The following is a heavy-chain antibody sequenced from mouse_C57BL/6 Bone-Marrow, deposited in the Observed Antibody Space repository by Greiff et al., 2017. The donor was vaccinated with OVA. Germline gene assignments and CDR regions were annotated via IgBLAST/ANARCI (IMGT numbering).Heavy chain of an antibody. V-gene: IGHV1-39*01. CDR1: GYSFTDYT. J-gene: IGHJ3*01. D-gene: IGHD4-1*01. CDR3: ARGGTGTLFAY. Sequence: VQLQQSGPELVKPGASVKISCKASGYSFTDYTMNWVKQSNGKSLEWIGVINPNYGTTSYNQKFKGKATLTVDTSSSTAYMELHSLTSEDSAVYFCARGGTGTLFAYWGQGTLVTVSA. CDR2: INPNYGTT.